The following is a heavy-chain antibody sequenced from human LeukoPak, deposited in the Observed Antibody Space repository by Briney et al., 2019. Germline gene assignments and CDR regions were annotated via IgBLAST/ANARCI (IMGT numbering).Heavy chain of an antibody. CDR3: ARGYQLFDY. D-gene: IGHD6-6*01. Sequence: GESLKISCKGSGYSFNNYWINWVRQVPGKGLEWMGIIYPGDSDTRYSPSSQGQVTISADKSVSTAYLQCSSLKASDTAMYYCARGYQLFDYWGQGTLVTVSS. CDR1: GYSFNNYW. V-gene: IGHV5-51*01. J-gene: IGHJ4*02. CDR2: IYPGDSDT.